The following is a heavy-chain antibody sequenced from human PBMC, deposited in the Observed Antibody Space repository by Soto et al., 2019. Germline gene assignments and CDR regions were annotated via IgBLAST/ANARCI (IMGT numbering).Heavy chain of an antibody. CDR2: ISSSSSTI. J-gene: IGHJ5*02. Sequence: SLRLSCAASGFTFSSYSMNWVRQAPGKGLEWVSYISSSSSTIYYADSVKGRFTISRDNAKNSLYLQMNSLRDEDTAVYYCARVTSRSSSYNWFDPWGQGTLVTVSS. V-gene: IGHV3-48*02. CDR1: GFTFSSYS. CDR3: ARVTSRSSSYNWFDP. D-gene: IGHD6-13*01.